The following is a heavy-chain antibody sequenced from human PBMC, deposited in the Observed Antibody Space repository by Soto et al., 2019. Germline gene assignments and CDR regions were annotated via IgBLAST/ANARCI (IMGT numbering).Heavy chain of an antibody. CDR1: GFIFSTYS. Sequence: EVQLLESGGGLVQPGGSLTVSCEASGFIFSTYSMTWVRQGPGKGLEWVAAVSPSGDTTHYADSLKGRLTISRDNSKNTVSLQMTSLSADDTGLYYCVREPDVWGQGISVTVSS. J-gene: IGHJ6*02. CDR2: VSPSGDTT. V-gene: IGHV3-23*01. CDR3: VREPDV.